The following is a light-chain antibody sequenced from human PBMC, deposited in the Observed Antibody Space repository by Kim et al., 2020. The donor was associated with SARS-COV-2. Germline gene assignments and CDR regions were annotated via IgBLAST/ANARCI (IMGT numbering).Light chain of an antibody. J-gene: IGLJ3*02. Sequence: SYELTQPPSVSVSPGQTASITCSGDKLGDKYACWYQQKPGQSPVLVIYQDSKRPSGIPERFSGSNSGNTATLTISGTQAMDEADYYCQAWDSSGVFGGGTQVTVL. V-gene: IGLV3-1*01. CDR1: KLGDKY. CDR3: QAWDSSGV. CDR2: QDS.